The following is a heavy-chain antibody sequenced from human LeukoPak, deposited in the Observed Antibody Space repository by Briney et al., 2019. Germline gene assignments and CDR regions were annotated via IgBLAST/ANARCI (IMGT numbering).Heavy chain of an antibody. V-gene: IGHV3-48*03. Sequence: TGGSLRLSCAASGFTFSRYEMNWVRQAPGKGLEWVSYISGSGTTIYYADSVKDRFTISRDNAKNSLWLQMNSLRAEDTAVYLCARAPLGLQYRWWFDPWGQGTLVTVSS. CDR1: GFTFSRYE. D-gene: IGHD5-24*01. CDR2: ISGSGTTI. J-gene: IGHJ5*02. CDR3: ARAPLGLQYRWWFDP.